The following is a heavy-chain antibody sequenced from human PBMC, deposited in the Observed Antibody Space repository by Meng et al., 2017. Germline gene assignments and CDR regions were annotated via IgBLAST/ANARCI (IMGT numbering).Heavy chain of an antibody. CDR1: GGTFSSYT. D-gene: IGHD4-17*01. Sequence: SVKFSCKASGGTFSSYTISWVRQAPGQGLEWMGRIIPILGIANYAQKFQGRVTITADKSTSTAYMELSSLRSEDTAVYYCARGAYVTKRYYYYYYGMDVWGQGTTVTVSS. CDR2: IIPILGIA. CDR3: ARGAYVTKRYYYYYYGMDV. V-gene: IGHV1-69*02. J-gene: IGHJ6*02.